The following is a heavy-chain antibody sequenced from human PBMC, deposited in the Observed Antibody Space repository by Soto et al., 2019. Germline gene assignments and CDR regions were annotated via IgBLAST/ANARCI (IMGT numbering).Heavy chain of an antibody. CDR3: ASQATGWYPDY. CDR2: IYDSGST. D-gene: IGHD6-19*01. J-gene: IGHJ4*02. Sequence: SETLSLTCTVSGGSISSGCYYWSWVRQHPGKGLEWIGYIYDSGSTYYNPSLKSRVTISVDTSKNQFSLKLTSVTAADTAVYYCASQATGWYPDYWGQGTLVTVSS. V-gene: IGHV4-31*03. CDR1: GGSISSGCYY.